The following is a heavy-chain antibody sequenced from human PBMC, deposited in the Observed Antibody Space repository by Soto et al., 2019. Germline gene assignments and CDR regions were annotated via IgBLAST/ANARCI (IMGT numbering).Heavy chain of an antibody. J-gene: IGHJ3*02. CDR2: IYYSGST. D-gene: IGHD5-18*01. CDR1: GGSISSGGYY. CDR3: ARVGYSYGNDVFDI. Sequence: SETLSLTCTVSGGSISSGGYYWSWIRQHPGKGLEWIGYIYYSGSTYYNPSLKSRVTISVDTSKNQFSLKLSSVTAADTAVYYCARVGYSYGNDVFDIWGQGTMVTVS. V-gene: IGHV4-31*03.